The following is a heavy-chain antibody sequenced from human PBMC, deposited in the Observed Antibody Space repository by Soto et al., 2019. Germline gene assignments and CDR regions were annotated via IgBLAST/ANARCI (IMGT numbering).Heavy chain of an antibody. CDR3: ASPFDSGSYVRLRAFDI. V-gene: IGHV4-39*01. Sequence: SETLSLTCTVSGGSISSSSYYWGWIRQPPGKGLEWIGSIYYSGSTYYNPSLKSRVTISVDTSKNQFSLKLSSVTAADTAVYYCASPFDSGSYVRLRAFDIWGQGTMVTVSS. J-gene: IGHJ3*02. CDR2: IYYSGST. CDR1: GGSISSSSYY. D-gene: IGHD3-10*01.